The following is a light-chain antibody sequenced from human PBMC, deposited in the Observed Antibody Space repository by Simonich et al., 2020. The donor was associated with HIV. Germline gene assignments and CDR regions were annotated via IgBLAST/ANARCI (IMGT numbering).Light chain of an antibody. J-gene: IGKJ2*01. CDR1: QSLLYNPYNNNY. CDR2: WAS. CDR3: QQYYTTPYT. Sequence: DIVMTQSPDSLAVSLGERATINCMSSQSLLYNPYNNNYLAWYQQKPRQPPKLLIYWASTREPGVPDRFSGSGSGTHFTLTINSLQAEDVAVYYCQQYYTTPYTFGQGTKLEIK. V-gene: IGKV4-1*01.